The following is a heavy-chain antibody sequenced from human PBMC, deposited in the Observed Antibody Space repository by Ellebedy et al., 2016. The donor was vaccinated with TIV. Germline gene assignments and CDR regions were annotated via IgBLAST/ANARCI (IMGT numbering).Heavy chain of an antibody. Sequence: GESLKISCAASGFTVTSNYMSWVRQAPGKGLEWVSVIYSDGSTYYADSVKGRFTISRDTSKNTLYLQMNSLRAEDTAVYYCARDGDFDGYAFRYWGQGTLVTVSS. V-gene: IGHV3-66*01. J-gene: IGHJ4*02. CDR2: IYSDGST. D-gene: IGHD3-9*01. CDR1: GFTVTSNY. CDR3: ARDGDFDGYAFRY.